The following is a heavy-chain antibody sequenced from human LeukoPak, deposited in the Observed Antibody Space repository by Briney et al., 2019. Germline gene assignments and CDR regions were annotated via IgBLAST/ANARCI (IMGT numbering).Heavy chain of an antibody. CDR1: GGSISSSSYY. J-gene: IGHJ6*02. Sequence: SETLSLTCTVSGGSISSSSYYWGWIRQPPGKGLEWIGSIYYSGSTYYNPSLKSRVTISVDTSKNQFSLKLSSVTAADTAVYYCARSVLGPPYYYYGIDVWGQGTTVTVSS. CDR3: ARSVLGPPYYYYGIDV. V-gene: IGHV4-39*01. CDR2: IYYSGST. D-gene: IGHD3-16*01.